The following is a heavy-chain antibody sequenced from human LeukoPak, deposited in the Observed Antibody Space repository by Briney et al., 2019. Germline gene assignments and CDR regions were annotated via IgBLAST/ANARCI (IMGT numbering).Heavy chain of an antibody. Sequence: PGGSLRLSCAASGFTFSSYSMNWVRQAPGKGLEWVACISSGSAYTYYEDSVRGRFTISRDSAKNSLYLQMNSLRPDDTAVYYCARYHDYGDYGWFDPWGQGTLVTVSS. CDR2: ISSGSAYT. CDR3: ARYHDYGDYGWFDP. CDR1: GFTFSSYS. D-gene: IGHD4-17*01. V-gene: IGHV3-21*01. J-gene: IGHJ5*02.